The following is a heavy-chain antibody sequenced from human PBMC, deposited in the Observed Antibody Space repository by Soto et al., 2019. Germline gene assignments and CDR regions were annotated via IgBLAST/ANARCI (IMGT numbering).Heavy chain of an antibody. CDR2: IYRTGST. CDR1: GGSFTSNNW. CDR3: ASRDPGTSVDY. D-gene: IGHD1-7*01. J-gene: IGHJ4*02. V-gene: IGHV4-4*02. Sequence: QVQLQESGPGLVKPSGTLSLTCAVSGGSFTSNNWWTWVRQPPGQGLEWIGEIYRTGSTNYKPSLKSRVTISRDKSENLFSLKVTSLTAADTAVYYCASRDPGTSVDYWGQGTLVTVSS.